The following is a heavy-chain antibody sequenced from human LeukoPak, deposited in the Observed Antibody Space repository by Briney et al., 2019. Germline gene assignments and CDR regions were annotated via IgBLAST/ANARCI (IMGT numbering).Heavy chain of an antibody. CDR1: GGSFSGYY. CDR2: INHSGST. V-gene: IGHV4-34*01. D-gene: IGHD6-6*01. Sequence: SETLSLTCAVYGGSFSGYYWSWIRQPPGKGLEWIGEINHSGSTNYNPSLKSRVTISVDTSKNQFSLKLSSVTAADTAVYYCARHWALGAARGNWFDPWGQGTLVTVSS. CDR3: ARHWALGAARGNWFDP. J-gene: IGHJ5*02.